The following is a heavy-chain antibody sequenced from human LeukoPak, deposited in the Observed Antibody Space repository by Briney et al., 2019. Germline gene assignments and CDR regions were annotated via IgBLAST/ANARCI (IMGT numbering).Heavy chain of an antibody. V-gene: IGHV3-23*01. J-gene: IGHJ4*02. Sequence: GGSLRLSCAASGFTFSSYGMSWVGQAPGPGLGGVSAMGGSGGSTYYADSAKGRFTISRDNSKNTLYLQMNSLRAEDTAVYYCAKDNAYSSGWLYYFDYWGQGTLVTVSS. D-gene: IGHD6-19*01. CDR2: MGGSGGST. CDR3: AKDNAYSSGWLYYFDY. CDR1: GFTFSSYG.